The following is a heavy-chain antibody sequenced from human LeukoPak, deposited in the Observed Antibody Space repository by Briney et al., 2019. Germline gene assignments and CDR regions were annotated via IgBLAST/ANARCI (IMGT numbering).Heavy chain of an antibody. CDR1: GGSFSGYY. Sequence: SETLSLTCAVYGGSFSGYYWSWIRQPPGKGLEWIGEINHSGSTNYNPSLKSRVTISVDTSKNQFSLKLSSVTAADTAVYYCARVIVRRRPYSDYWGQGTLVTVSS. CDR3: ARVIVRRRPYSDY. V-gene: IGHV4-34*01. D-gene: IGHD3-16*01. J-gene: IGHJ4*02. CDR2: INHSGST.